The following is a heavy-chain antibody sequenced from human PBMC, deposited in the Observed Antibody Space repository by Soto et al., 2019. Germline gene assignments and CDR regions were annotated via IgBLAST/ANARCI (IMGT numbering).Heavy chain of an antibody. V-gene: IGHV4-31*03. Sequence: QVQLRESGPGLVKPSQTLSLTCTVSGGSISSGGYYWSWIRQHPGKGLEWIGYIYYSGSTYYNPSLKSRVTISVDTSKNQFSLKLSSVTAADTAVYYCAREIAARPDYYYGMDVWGQGTTVTVSS. CDR1: GGSISSGGYY. CDR3: AREIAARPDYYYGMDV. CDR2: IYYSGST. D-gene: IGHD6-6*01. J-gene: IGHJ6*02.